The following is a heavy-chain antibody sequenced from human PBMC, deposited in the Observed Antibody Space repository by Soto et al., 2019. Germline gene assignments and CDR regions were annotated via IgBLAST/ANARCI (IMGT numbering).Heavy chain of an antibody. D-gene: IGHD4-17*01. CDR2: ISISSGTI. CDR1: GFTFSSFS. J-gene: IGHJ4*02. Sequence: GGSLRLSCAASGFTFSSFSMNWVRQAPGKGLEWLSYISISSGTIFYADSVKGRFTISRDNAKGSLYLQMSSLIAEDTAVYYCATSYGDSNFDYWGQGTLVTVSS. CDR3: ATSYGDSNFDY. V-gene: IGHV3-48*01.